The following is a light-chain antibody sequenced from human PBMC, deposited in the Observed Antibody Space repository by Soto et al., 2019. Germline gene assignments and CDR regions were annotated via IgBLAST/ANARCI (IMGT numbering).Light chain of an antibody. Sequence: DLQMTQSPSSLCASVGDRVTITCRASQSLSSYLNWYQQKPGKAPKLLIYAASSLQSGVPSRFSGSVSGTDFSLTISSLQPEDFATYYWQQSYSTPLTFGGGTKVEIK. CDR1: QSLSSY. CDR3: QQSYSTPLT. J-gene: IGKJ4*01. CDR2: AAS. V-gene: IGKV1-39*01.